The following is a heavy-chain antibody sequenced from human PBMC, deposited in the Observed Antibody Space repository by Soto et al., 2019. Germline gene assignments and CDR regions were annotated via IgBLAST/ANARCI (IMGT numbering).Heavy chain of an antibody. CDR1: GCTFTSYG. CDR2: ISAYNGNT. J-gene: IGHJ3*02. V-gene: IGHV1-18*01. D-gene: IGHD3-22*01. Sequence: ASVKVSCKASGCTFTSYGISWVRQAPGQGLEWMGWISAYNGNTNYAQKLQGRVTMTTDTSTSTAYMELRSLRSDDTAVYYYARDLLETYYYDSSGYPAAFDIWGQGTMVTVSS. CDR3: ARDLLETYYYDSSGYPAAFDI.